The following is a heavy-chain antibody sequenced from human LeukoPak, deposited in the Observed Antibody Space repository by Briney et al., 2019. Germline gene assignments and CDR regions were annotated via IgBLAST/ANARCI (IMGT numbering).Heavy chain of an antibody. CDR3: AKITLASLGIAVAGDY. D-gene: IGHD6-19*01. V-gene: IGHV1-46*01. CDR2: INPSGGST. Sequence: ASVKVSCKASGYTFTSYYMHWVRQAPGQGLEWMGIINPSGGSTSYAQKFQGRVTMTRDMSTSTVYMELNSLRAEDTAVYYCAKITLASLGIAVAGDYWGQGTLVTVSS. CDR1: GYTFTSYY. J-gene: IGHJ4*02.